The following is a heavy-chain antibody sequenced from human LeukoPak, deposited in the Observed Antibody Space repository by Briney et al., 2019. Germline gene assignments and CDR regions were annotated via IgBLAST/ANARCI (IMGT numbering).Heavy chain of an antibody. CDR3: AKDDGYYDFWSGYGY. V-gene: IGHV3-23*01. Sequence: GGSLTLSCAASGFTFSSYAMSWVRQAPGKGLEWVSAISGSGGSTYYADSVKGRFTISRDNSKNTLYLQMNSLRAEDTAVYYCAKDDGYYDFWSGYGYWGQGTLVTVSS. CDR2: ISGSGGST. CDR1: GFTFSSYA. D-gene: IGHD3-3*01. J-gene: IGHJ4*02.